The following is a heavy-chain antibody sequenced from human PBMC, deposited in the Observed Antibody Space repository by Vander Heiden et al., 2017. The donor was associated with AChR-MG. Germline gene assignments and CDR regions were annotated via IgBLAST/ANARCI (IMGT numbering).Heavy chain of an antibody. CDR2: IYWDDDK. CDR1: GFSPSTSGWG. V-gene: IGHV2-5*02. CDR3: AHSLVTTVTSGIWFDP. J-gene: IGHJ5*02. D-gene: IGHD4-17*01. Sequence: QIPLKESGPTLVKPTQTLTLTCTFSGFSPSTSGWGVGWIRQPPGKALEWLALIYWDDDKRYSPSLKSRLTITKDTSKNQVVLTMTNMDPVDTATYYCAHSLVTTVTSGIWFDPWGQGTLVTVSS.